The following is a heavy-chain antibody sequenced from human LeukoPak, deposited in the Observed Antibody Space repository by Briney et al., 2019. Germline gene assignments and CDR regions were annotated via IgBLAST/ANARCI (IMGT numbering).Heavy chain of an antibody. CDR3: ARDLQAHGSGPDWFDP. V-gene: IGHV4-59*01. CDR2: IYYSGST. D-gene: IGHD3-10*01. CDR1: GGSISSYY. Sequence: SETLSLTCTVSGGSISSYYWSWIRQPPGKGLEWIGYIYYSGSTNYNPSLKSRVTISVDTSKNQFSLKLSSVTAADTAVYYCARDLQAHGSGPDWFDPWGQGTLVTVSS. J-gene: IGHJ5*02.